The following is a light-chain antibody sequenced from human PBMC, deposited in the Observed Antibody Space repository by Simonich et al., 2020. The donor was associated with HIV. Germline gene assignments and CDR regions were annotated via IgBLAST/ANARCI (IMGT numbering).Light chain of an antibody. J-gene: IGKJ5*01. CDR1: QTISSY. V-gene: IGKV1-33*01. Sequence: DIQMIQSPSSLSASVGDRVTITCRASQTISSYLNWYQQKPGKAPKLLIYDASNLETGVPSRFSGSGSGTDFTFTISSLQPEDIATYYCQQYDNLPSITFGQGTRLEIK. CDR3: QQYDNLPSIT. CDR2: DAS.